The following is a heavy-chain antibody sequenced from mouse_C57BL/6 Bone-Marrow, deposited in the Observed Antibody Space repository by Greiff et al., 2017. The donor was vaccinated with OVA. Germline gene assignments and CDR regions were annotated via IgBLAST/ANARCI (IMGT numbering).Heavy chain of an antibody. V-gene: IGHV1-81*01. D-gene: IGHD2-4*01. CDR2: IYPRSGNT. J-gene: IGHJ1*03. Sequence: QVQLQQSGAELARPGASVKLSCKASGYTFTSYGISWVKQRAGQGLEWIGEIYPRSGNTYYNEKFKGKATLTADKSSSTAYMELRSLTSEDSAVYFCAPHYDAVGYFDVWGTGTTVTVSS. CDR3: APHYDAVGYFDV. CDR1: GYTFTSYG.